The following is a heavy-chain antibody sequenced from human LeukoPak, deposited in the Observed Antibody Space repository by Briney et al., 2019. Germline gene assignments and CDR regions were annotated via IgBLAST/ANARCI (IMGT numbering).Heavy chain of an antibody. V-gene: IGHV3-74*01. Sequence: GGSLRLSCAASGFTFGSYWMSWVRQAPGKGLMWVSQINSDGSATSCADPVKGRCTISRDNAKNMLYLEMNSLRVEDTAVYSCTRDHGLDVWGQGTTVTVSS. CDR2: INSDGSAT. CDR1: GFTFGSYW. CDR3: TRDHGLDV. J-gene: IGHJ6*02.